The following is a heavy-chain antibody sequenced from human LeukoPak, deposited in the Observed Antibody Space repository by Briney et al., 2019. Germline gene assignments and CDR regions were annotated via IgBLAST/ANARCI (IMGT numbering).Heavy chain of an antibody. V-gene: IGHV3-30-3*01. D-gene: IGHD6-19*01. CDR1: GFTFISYA. J-gene: IGHJ4*02. CDR2: ISYDRDNK. CDR3: ARALGYSSGWPFDY. Sequence: SCKASGFTFISYAMHWVRQAPGKGLEWVAIISYDRDNKYYADSVKGRFTISRDNSKNTLYLQMNSLRAEDTAVYYCARALGYSSGWPFDYWGQGTLVTVSS.